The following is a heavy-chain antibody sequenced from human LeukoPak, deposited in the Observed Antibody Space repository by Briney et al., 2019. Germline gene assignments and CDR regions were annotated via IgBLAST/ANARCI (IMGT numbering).Heavy chain of an antibody. CDR2: INHSGST. V-gene: IGHV4-34*01. CDR3: ARQPGYYGSGSYRTFDY. J-gene: IGHJ4*02. Sequence: PSETLSLTCVVYGGSFSGYYWSWIRQPPGKGLEWIGEINHSGSTNYNPSLKSRVTISVDTSKNQFSLKLSSVTAADTAVYYCARQPGYYGSGSYRTFDYWGQGTLVTVSS. CDR1: GGSFSGYY. D-gene: IGHD3-10*01.